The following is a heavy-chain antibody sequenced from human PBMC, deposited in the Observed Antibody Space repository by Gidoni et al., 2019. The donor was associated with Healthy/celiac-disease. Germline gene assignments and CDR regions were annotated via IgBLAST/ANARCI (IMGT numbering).Heavy chain of an antibody. J-gene: IGHJ4*02. CDR3: ARAVGYCSSTSCYIDY. V-gene: IGHV4-30-2*01. D-gene: IGHD2-2*02. CDR1: GGSISSGGYP. CDR2: VYHSGST. Sequence: QLQLQESGSGLVKPSQTLSPTCAVAGGSISSGGYPWSWIRQPPGKGLEWIGYVYHSGSTYYHPSLKIRVTISVDRSKNQFSLKLSSVTAADTAVYYCARAVGYCSSTSCYIDYWGQGTLVTVSS.